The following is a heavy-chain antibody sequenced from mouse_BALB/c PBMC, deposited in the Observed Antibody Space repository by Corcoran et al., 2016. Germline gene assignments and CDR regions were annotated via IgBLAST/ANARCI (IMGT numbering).Heavy chain of an antibody. CDR1: GYSFTGYY. Sequence: EVQLQQSGPELVKPGASVKISCKASGYSFTGYYMHWVKQSHVKSLEWIGRINPYNGATSYNQNFKDKASLTVDKYSSTAYMELHSLTSEDSAVYYCAREAYLRVDYWGQGTTLTVSS. V-gene: IGHV1-26*01. CDR2: INPYNGAT. J-gene: IGHJ2*01. D-gene: IGHD1-1*01. CDR3: AREAYLRVDY.